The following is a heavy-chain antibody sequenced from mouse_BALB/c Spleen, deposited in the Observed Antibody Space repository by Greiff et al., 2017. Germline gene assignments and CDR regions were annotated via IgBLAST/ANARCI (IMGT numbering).Heavy chain of an antibody. V-gene: IGHV5-6-5*01. CDR1: GFTFSSYA. D-gene: IGHD1-1*01. CDR2: ISSGGST. CDR3: ARAISPGYFDY. Sequence: EVQGVESGGGLVKPGGSLKLSCAASGFTFSSYAMSWVRQTPEKRLEWVASISSGGSTYYPDSVKGRFTISRDNARNILYLQMSSLRSEDTAMYYCARAISPGYFDYWGQGTTLTVSS. J-gene: IGHJ2*01.